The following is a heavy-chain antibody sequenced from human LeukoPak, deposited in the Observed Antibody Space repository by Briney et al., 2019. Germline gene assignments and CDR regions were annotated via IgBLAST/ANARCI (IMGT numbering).Heavy chain of an antibody. D-gene: IGHD6-19*01. J-gene: IGHJ4*02. CDR1: GFTFSSYA. V-gene: IGHV3-30-3*01. CDR3: AREGQQWLVGGDY. CDR2: ISYDGSNK. Sequence: GGSLRLSCAASGFTFSSYAMHWVRQAPGKGLEWVAVISYDGSNKYYADSVKGRFTISRDNSKNTLYLQMNSLRAEDTAVYYCAREGQQWLVGGDYWGQGTLVTVSS.